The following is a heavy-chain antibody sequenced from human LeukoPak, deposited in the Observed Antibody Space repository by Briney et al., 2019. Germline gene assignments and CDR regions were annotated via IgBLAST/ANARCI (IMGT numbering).Heavy chain of an antibody. V-gene: IGHV1-69*04. J-gene: IGHJ5*02. Sequence: SVKVSCKASGGTFSSYAISWVRQAPGQGLEWMGRIIPILGIANYAQKFQGRVTITADKSTSTAYMELSSLRSEDTAVYYCASGNTGCSSSWTGLGWFDPWGQGTLVTVSS. CDR2: IIPILGIA. D-gene: IGHD6-13*01. CDR1: GGTFSSYA. CDR3: ASGNTGCSSSWTGLGWFDP.